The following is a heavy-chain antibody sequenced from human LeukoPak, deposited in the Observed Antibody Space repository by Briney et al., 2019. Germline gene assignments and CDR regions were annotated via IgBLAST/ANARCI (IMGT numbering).Heavy chain of an antibody. D-gene: IGHD1-26*01. CDR1: GGTFSSYA. CDR2: IIPIFGTA. Sequence: SVKVSCKASGGTFSSYAISWVRQAPGQGLEWMGGIIPIFGTADYAQKFQGRVTITTDESTSTAYMELSSLRSEDTAVYYCARGYRGYWYFDLWGRGTLVTVSS. J-gene: IGHJ2*01. CDR3: ARGYRGYWYFDL. V-gene: IGHV1-69*05.